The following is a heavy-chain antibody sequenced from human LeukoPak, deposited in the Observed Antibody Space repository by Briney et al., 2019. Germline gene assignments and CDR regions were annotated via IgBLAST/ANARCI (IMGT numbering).Heavy chain of an antibody. V-gene: IGHV4-30-4*08. CDR2: IYYSGST. Sequence: SETLSLSCTVSGGSISSGDYYWSWIRQPPGKGLEWIGYIYYSGSTYYNPSLKSRVTISVDTSKNQFSLKLSSVTAADTAVYYCARGVDRSYWYFDLWGRGTLVTVSS. J-gene: IGHJ2*01. CDR1: GGSISSGDYY. D-gene: IGHD3-3*01. CDR3: ARGVDRSYWYFDL.